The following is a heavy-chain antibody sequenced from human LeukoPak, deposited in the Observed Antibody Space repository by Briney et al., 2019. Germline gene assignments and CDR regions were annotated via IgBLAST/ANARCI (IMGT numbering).Heavy chain of an antibody. D-gene: IGHD6-13*01. V-gene: IGHV4-59*10. CDR2: IYSSDGST. Sequence: PLETLSLTCAVYGGSFSGYYWSWIRQPAGKGLEWIGRIYSSDGSTNYNPSLKSRVTMSADTSKNQLSLNLRSVTAADTAVYYCARGSASAERWGQGTLVTVSS. J-gene: IGHJ4*02. CDR3: ARGSASAER. CDR1: GGSFSGYY.